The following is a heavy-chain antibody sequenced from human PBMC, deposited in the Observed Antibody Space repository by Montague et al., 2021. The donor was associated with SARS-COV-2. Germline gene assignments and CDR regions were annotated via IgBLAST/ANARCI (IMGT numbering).Heavy chain of an antibody. D-gene: IGHD2-15*01. Sequence: SETLSLTCTVSGDSISSFYWNWIRQPAGKGLEWIGRIYASGGTNCNPSLKSRVTMSVDTSKNQFSLKPNSVTAADTAVYYCGREVVAATPVVDYWGRGTLVTVSS. CDR1: GDSISSFY. CDR3: GREVVAATPVVDY. CDR2: IYASGGT. V-gene: IGHV4-4*07. J-gene: IGHJ4*02.